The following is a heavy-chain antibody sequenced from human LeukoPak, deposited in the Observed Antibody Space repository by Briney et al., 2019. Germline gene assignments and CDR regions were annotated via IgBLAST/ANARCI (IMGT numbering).Heavy chain of an antibody. Sequence: GGSQRLSCEASGFTFSNYWMTWVRQAPGKGLEWVANIKQDGSDENYVDSVKGRFTISRDNGKNSLYLQMNSLRAEDTAVYYCARGGSDSDYWGQGTLVTVSS. CDR3: ARGGSDSDY. V-gene: IGHV3-7*04. CDR1: GFTFSNYW. J-gene: IGHJ4*02. CDR2: IKQDGSDE. D-gene: IGHD6-6*01.